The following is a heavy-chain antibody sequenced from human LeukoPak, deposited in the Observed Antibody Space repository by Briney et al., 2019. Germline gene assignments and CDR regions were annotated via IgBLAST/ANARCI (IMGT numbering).Heavy chain of an antibody. V-gene: IGHV3-7*03. Sequence: GGSLRLSCAASGFTFSSHWMSWVRQAPGKGLEWVANIKQDGSEKYYVDSVKGRFTISRDNAKISLYLQMNSLRVEDTAVYYCARDHSGSSFDYWGQGTLVTVSS. CDR1: GFTFSSHW. CDR3: ARDHSGSSFDY. J-gene: IGHJ4*02. CDR2: IKQDGSEK. D-gene: IGHD1-26*01.